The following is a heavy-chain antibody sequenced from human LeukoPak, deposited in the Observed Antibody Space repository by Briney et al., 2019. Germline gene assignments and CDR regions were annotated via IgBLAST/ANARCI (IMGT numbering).Heavy chain of an antibody. CDR1: GGTFSKYA. CDR3: ARDAA. V-gene: IGHV1-69*13. D-gene: IGHD6-25*01. Sequence: SVKVSCKASGGTFSKYAISWVRQTPGQGLEWMGGIIPMLNKANYAQKFQGRVTITADESTTTVYMEMSSLKYNDTAMYYCARDAAWGQGTQVTVSS. J-gene: IGHJ4*02. CDR2: IIPMLNKA.